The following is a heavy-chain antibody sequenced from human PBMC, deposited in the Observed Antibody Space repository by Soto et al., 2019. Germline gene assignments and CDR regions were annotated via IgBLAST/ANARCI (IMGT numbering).Heavy chain of an antibody. CDR1: RFTLRHDV. CDR2: TGGSGDT. CDR3: ATSGHCGGLRCSSFDM. D-gene: IGHD2-21*01. Sequence: EVQLLESGGGLVQPGGSLRLSCAASRFTLRHDVVNWVRQAPGKGLEWVSTTGGSGDTYYPDSVKGRFTISRDNSKNTVYLEMITLRAEDTAVYYCATSGHCGGLRCSSFDMWGQGTVVTVSS. J-gene: IGHJ3*02. V-gene: IGHV3-23*01.